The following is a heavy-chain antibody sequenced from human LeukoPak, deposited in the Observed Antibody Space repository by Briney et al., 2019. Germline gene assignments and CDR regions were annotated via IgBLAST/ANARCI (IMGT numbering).Heavy chain of an antibody. CDR2: IYPDDSDT. Sequence: GEPLKISCKGSGYSFTNYWIAWVRQMPGKGLEWMGIIYPDDSDTRYSPSFQGQVTISADKSISTAYLQWSSLKSSDTAMYYCARIWLRAFDIWGQGTMVTVSS. CDR3: ARIWLRAFDI. V-gene: IGHV5-51*01. D-gene: IGHD3-16*01. CDR1: GYSFTNYW. J-gene: IGHJ3*02.